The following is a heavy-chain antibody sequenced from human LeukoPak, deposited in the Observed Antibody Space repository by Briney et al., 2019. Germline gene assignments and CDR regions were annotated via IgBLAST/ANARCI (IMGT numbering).Heavy chain of an antibody. CDR2: INPNSGGT. Sequence: ASVKVSCKASGYTFTGYYMHWVRQAPGQGLEWMGRINPNSGGTNYAQKLQGRVTMTTDTSTSTAYMELRSLRSDDTAVYYCARDTYSGNQGAYYYGMDVWGQGTTVTVSS. CDR1: GYTFTGYY. D-gene: IGHD1-26*01. CDR3: ARDTYSGNQGAYYYGMDV. V-gene: IGHV1-2*06. J-gene: IGHJ6*02.